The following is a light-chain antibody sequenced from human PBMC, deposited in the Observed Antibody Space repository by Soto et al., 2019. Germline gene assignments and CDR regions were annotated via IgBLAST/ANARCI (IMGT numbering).Light chain of an antibody. Sequence: DMQLTQSPSSLSASVGDRVTITCQASQDISKYLNWYQHKAGKAPKLLIYDASNLETGVPARFSGSGSGTDFTFTISRLQPDDLATYYCQQYESLPLSFGGGTKVEIK. CDR2: DAS. V-gene: IGKV1-33*01. CDR3: QQYESLPLS. J-gene: IGKJ4*01. CDR1: QDISKY.